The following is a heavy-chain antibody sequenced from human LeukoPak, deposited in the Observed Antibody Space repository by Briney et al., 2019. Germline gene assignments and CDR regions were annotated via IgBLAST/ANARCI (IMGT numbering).Heavy chain of an antibody. CDR3: ARYDGGSGPFDY. CDR1: GFTVSSNY. D-gene: IGHD3-10*01. V-gene: IGHV3-53*01. CDR2: LYSGGNT. J-gene: IGHJ4*02. Sequence: GGSLRLSCEVSGFTVSSNYMSWVRQAPGKGLEWVSVLYSGGNTYYADSVKGRFTISRDNSKNTLYLQMNSLRAEDTAVYYCARYDGGSGPFDYWGQGTLVTVSS.